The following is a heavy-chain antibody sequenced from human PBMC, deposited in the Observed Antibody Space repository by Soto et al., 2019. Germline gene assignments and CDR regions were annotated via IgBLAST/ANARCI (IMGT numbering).Heavy chain of an antibody. CDR1: GGSISSGDYY. Sequence: TLSLTCTVSGGSISSGDYYWSWIRQPPGKGLEWIGYIYYSGSTYYNPSLKSRVTISVDTSKNQFSLKLSSVTAADTAVYYCARVIAAAGTGNNWFDPWGQGTLVTVSS. D-gene: IGHD6-13*01. CDR2: IYYSGST. CDR3: ARVIAAAGTGNNWFDP. J-gene: IGHJ5*02. V-gene: IGHV4-30-4*01.